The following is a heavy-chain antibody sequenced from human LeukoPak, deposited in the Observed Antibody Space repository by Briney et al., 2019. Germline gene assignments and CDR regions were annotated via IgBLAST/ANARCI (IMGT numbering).Heavy chain of an antibody. CDR2: ISSSSTI. V-gene: IGHV3-48*04. CDR3: ARGLHYDILTGTGH. J-gene: IGHJ4*02. Sequence: GGSLRLSCAASGFTFSSYAMSWVRQAPGKGLEWVSYISSSSTICYADSVKGRFTISRDNAKNSLYLQMNSLRAEDTAVYYCARGLHYDILTGTGHWGQGTLVTVSS. D-gene: IGHD3-9*01. CDR1: GFTFSSYA.